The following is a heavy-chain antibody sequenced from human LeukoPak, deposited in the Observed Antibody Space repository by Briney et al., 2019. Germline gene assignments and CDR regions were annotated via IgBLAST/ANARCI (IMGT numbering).Heavy chain of an antibody. CDR3: ARGDIVATILDY. CDR2: IWYDGSNK. CDR1: GFTFSSYA. J-gene: IGHJ4*02. D-gene: IGHD5-12*01. Sequence: GGSLRLSCAASGFTFSSYAMSWVRQAPGKGLEWVAVIWYDGSNKYYADSVKGRFTISRDNSKNTLYLQMNSLRAEDTAVYYCARGDIVATILDYWGQGTLVTVSS. V-gene: IGHV3-33*08.